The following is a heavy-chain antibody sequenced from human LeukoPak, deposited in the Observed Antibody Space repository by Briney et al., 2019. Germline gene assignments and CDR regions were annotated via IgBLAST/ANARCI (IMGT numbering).Heavy chain of an antibody. CDR1: GFTFSNSA. CDR3: AKGIYSSGWSYFDY. V-gene: IGHV3-23*01. D-gene: IGHD6-19*01. J-gene: IGHJ4*01. CDR2: LSGSGITT. Sequence: GGSLRLSCAASGFTFSNSAMSWVRQAPGKGLEWVSTLSGSGITTYYADSVKGRFTISRDNSKNTLYLQMNSLRAEDTAVYYCAKGIYSSGWSYFDYWGHGTQVTVSS.